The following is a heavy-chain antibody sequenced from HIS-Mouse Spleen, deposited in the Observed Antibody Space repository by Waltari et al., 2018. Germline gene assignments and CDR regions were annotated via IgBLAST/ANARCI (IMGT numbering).Heavy chain of an antibody. Sequence: QVQLVESGGGVVQPGRSLRLSCAASGFTFSSYGMHWVRQAPGKRREWVAVISYDGSNKYYADSVKGRFTISRDNSKNTLYLQMNSLRAEDTAVYYCAKDKHHAFDYWGQGTLVTVSS. J-gene: IGHJ4*02. CDR2: ISYDGSNK. CDR1: GFTFSSYG. V-gene: IGHV3-30*18. CDR3: AKDKHHAFDY.